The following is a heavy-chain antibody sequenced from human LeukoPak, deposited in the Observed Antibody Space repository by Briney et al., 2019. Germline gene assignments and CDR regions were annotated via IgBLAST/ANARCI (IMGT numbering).Heavy chain of an antibody. CDR3: ARHILGYSLYYFDY. CDR2: IYYSGST. J-gene: IGHJ4*02. D-gene: IGHD5-18*01. Sequence: SETLSLTCTVSGGSISSSSYYWGWIRQPPGKGLEWIGSIYYSGSTYYNPSLKGRVTISVDTSKNQFSLKLSSVTAADTAVYYCARHILGYSLYYFDYWGQGTLVTVSS. CDR1: GGSISSSSYY. V-gene: IGHV4-39*01.